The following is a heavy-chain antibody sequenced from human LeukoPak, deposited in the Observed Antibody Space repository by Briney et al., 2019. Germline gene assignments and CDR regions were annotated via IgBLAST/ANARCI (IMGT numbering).Heavy chain of an antibody. V-gene: IGHV3-53*01. CDR2: IYSGGST. J-gene: IGHJ4*02. CDR1: GFTVSSNY. D-gene: IGHD2-8*01. CDR3: ARGGELMGYFNY. Sequence: GGSLRLSCAASGFTVSSNYMSWVRQAPGKGPEWVSVIYSGGSTYYADSVKGRFTISRDNSKSTLYLQMSSLRAEDTAVYYCARGGELMGYFNYWGQGTLVTVSS.